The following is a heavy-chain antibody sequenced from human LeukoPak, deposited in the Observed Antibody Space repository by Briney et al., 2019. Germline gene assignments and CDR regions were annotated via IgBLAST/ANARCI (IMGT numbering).Heavy chain of an antibody. Sequence: GGSLRLSCAVSGFTFDDYAMHWVRQGPGKGLEWVSGISWNSGSLDYADSVKGRFTISRDNAKNSLHLQMNSLRAEDTALYYCAKDMAATIPLYGMGVWGQGTTVTVSS. CDR1: GFTFDDYA. J-gene: IGHJ6*02. CDR2: ISWNSGSL. D-gene: IGHD5-12*01. CDR3: AKDMAATIPLYGMGV. V-gene: IGHV3-9*01.